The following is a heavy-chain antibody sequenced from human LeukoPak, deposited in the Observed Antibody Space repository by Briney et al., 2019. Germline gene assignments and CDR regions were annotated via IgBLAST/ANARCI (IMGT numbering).Heavy chain of an antibody. D-gene: IGHD2-15*01. Sequence: GGSLRLSCAASGFTFSNYEMNWVRQAPGKGLEWVSYIDSSNSPIYYADSVKGRFTISRDNGKNSLYLQMNSLRDEDTAVYYCARDRCSGGGCYLDYWGQGTLVTVSS. CDR3: ARDRCSGGGCYLDY. CDR2: IDSSNSPI. V-gene: IGHV3-48*02. J-gene: IGHJ4*02. CDR1: GFTFSNYE.